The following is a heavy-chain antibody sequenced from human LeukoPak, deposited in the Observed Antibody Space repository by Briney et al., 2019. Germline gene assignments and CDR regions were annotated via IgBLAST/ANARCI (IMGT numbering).Heavy chain of an antibody. CDR1: GGSISSGGYF. CDR3: ATYCSHTSCHTGGGFQH. CDR2: IYTSGGT. D-gene: IGHD2-2*02. V-gene: IGHV4-61*02. J-gene: IGHJ1*01. Sequence: SETLSLTCTVSGGSISSGGYFWSWIRQPAGKGLEWIGRIYTSGGTNYNPSLNSRVTVSIDTPTNQFSLRLTSVTAADTAVYYCATYCSHTSCHTGGGFQHWGQGTLVTVSS.